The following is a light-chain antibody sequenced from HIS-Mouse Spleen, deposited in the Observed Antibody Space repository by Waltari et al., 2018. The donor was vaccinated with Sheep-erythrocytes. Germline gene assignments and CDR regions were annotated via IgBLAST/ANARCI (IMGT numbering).Light chain of an antibody. Sequence: SYELTQPPSVSVSPGPTASITCSGDKLGDKYACWYHQKPGQSPVLVIYQDSTRPSGIPERFSGSTAGNTATLTISGTQAMDEADYSCQAWDSSTVVFGGGTKLTVL. CDR3: QAWDSSTVV. V-gene: IGLV3-1*01. CDR1: KLGDKY. CDR2: QDS. J-gene: IGLJ2*01.